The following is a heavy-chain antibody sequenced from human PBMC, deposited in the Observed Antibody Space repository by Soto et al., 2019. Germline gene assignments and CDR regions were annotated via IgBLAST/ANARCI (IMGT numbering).Heavy chain of an antibody. V-gene: IGHV3-30*03. D-gene: IGHD3-10*01. Sequence: SLRLSCAASGFTFSSYGMHRVRQAPGKGLEWVAVISYDGSNKYYADSVKGRFTISRDNSKNTLYLQMNSLRAEDTAVYYCARGGENRYYFDYWGQGTLVTVSS. J-gene: IGHJ4*02. CDR1: GFTFSSYG. CDR3: ARGGENRYYFDY. CDR2: ISYDGSNK.